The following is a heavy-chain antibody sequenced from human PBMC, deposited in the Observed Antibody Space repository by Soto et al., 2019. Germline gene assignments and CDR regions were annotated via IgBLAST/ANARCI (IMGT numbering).Heavy chain of an antibody. D-gene: IGHD6-6*01. Sequence: PGGSLRLSCADSEFTVISNYMICNSKAPGKGLEWVSVIYSGGSTYYADSVKGRFTISRDNSKNPLYLQMNRLRAEDTAVYYCARPTSSSSPYYYYGMDVWGQGTRVTVSS. J-gene: IGHJ6*02. V-gene: IGHV3-53*01. CDR2: IYSGGST. CDR1: EFTVISNY. CDR3: ARPTSSSSPYYYYGMDV.